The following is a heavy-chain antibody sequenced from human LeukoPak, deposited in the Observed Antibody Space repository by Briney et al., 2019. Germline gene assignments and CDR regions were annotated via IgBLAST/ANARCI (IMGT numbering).Heavy chain of an antibody. CDR1: GYTFTGYY. D-gene: IGHD6-6*01. CDR3: ARERIAARRNWFDP. Sequence: ASVKVSCKASGYTFTGYYMHWVRQAPGQGLEWVGWINPNSGGTNYAQKFQGRVTMTRDTSISTAYMELSRLRSDDTAVYYCARERIAARRNWFDPWGQGTLVTVSS. J-gene: IGHJ5*02. CDR2: INPNSGGT. V-gene: IGHV1-2*02.